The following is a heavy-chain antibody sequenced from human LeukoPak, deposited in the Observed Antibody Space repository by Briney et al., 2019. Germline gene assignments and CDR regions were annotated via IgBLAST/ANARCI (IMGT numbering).Heavy chain of an antibody. V-gene: IGHV3-23*01. CDR2: ISGSGGST. CDR1: GFTFSTYA. CDR3: AKVYSSGWYEMDY. D-gene: IGHD6-19*01. Sequence: PGGSLRLSCAVSGFTFSTYAMTWVRQAPGKGLEWVSAISGSGGSTYYADSVKGRFTISRDNSKNTLYLQMNSLRAEDTAVYYCAKVYSSGWYEMDYWGQGTLVTVSS. J-gene: IGHJ4*02.